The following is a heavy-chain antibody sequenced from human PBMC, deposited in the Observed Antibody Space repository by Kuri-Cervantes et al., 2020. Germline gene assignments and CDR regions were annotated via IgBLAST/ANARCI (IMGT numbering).Heavy chain of an antibody. Sequence: GESLKISCAASGFTVSSNYMSWVRQAPGKGLEWVSVIYSGGSTYYADSVKGRFTISRDNSKNTLYLQMNSLRAEDTAVYYCAKGHRYGMDVWGQGTTVTVSS. CDR3: AKGHRYGMDV. CDR1: GFTVSSNY. J-gene: IGHJ6*02. V-gene: IGHV3-66*01. D-gene: IGHD2-21*01. CDR2: IYSGGST.